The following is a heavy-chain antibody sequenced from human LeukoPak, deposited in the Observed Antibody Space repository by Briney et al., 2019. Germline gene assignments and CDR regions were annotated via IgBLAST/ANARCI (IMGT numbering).Heavy chain of an antibody. V-gene: IGHV3-66*01. D-gene: IGHD3-3*01. J-gene: IGHJ4*02. CDR3: ARDLRNQGFWS. CDR2: IYSGERT. CDR1: GFNVSTNY. Sequence: QTGGSLRLSCAASGFNVSTNYMSWVRQAPGRGLEWVSTIYSGERTDYADSVKDRFTISRDKTMNTLYLQMSSLRVEDTAVYYCARDLRNQGFWSWGQGTLVTVSS.